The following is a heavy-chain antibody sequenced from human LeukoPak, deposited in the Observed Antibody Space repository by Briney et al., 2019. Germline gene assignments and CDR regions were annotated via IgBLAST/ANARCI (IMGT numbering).Heavy chain of an antibody. CDR2: IYYSGST. V-gene: IGHV4-59*01. D-gene: IGHD6-13*01. Sequence: RASETLSLTCTVSGGSISSYYWSWIRQPPGKGLEWIGYIYYSGSTNYNPSLKSRVTISVDTSKNQFSLKLSSVTAADTAVYYCARSPLAAAGPNYFDYWGQGTLFTVSS. CDR3: ARSPLAAAGPNYFDY. J-gene: IGHJ4*02. CDR1: GGSISSYY.